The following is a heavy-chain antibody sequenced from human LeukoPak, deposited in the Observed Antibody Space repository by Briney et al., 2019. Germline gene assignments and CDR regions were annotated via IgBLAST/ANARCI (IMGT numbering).Heavy chain of an antibody. V-gene: IGHV3-11*01. CDR1: GFSFSEHY. J-gene: IGHJ3*01. CDR2: ISGSGDSI. D-gene: IGHD2-15*01. Sequence: GGSLRLSCKASGFSFSEHYMNWIRQAPGRGLEWVSFISGSGDSIHYTDSVKGRFTVSRDNGKDAFYLQMNSLRAEDTAVYYCARDLGHCSGGTCFAYGFDLWGQGTVVSVSP. CDR3: ARDLGHCSGGTCFAYGFDL.